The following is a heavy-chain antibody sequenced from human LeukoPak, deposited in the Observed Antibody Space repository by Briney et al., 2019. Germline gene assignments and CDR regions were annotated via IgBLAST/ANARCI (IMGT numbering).Heavy chain of an antibody. Sequence: PGGSLRLSCAASGFTFSSYAMSWVRQAPGKGLEWVSAISGSGGSTYYADSVKGRFTISRDNSKNTLYLQMNSLRAEDTAVYYCAKMPITMVQGVIKLFDYWGQGTLVTVSS. CDR3: AKMPITMVQGVIKLFDY. V-gene: IGHV3-23*01. CDR2: ISGSGGST. CDR1: GFTFSSYA. J-gene: IGHJ4*02. D-gene: IGHD3-10*01.